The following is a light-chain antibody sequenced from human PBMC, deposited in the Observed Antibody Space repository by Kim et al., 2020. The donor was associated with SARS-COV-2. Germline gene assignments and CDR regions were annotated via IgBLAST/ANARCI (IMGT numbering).Light chain of an antibody. Sequence: SYELTQAPSVSVAPEKTATITCGGNKIGDKVVHWYQQKPGQAPVLVIYYDNDRPSGIPERFSGSNSGNTATLTITRVDAGDEADYYCQVWDSSSQWVFGGGTQLTVL. CDR2: YDN. V-gene: IGLV3-21*04. CDR3: QVWDSSSQWV. J-gene: IGLJ3*02. CDR1: KIGDKV.